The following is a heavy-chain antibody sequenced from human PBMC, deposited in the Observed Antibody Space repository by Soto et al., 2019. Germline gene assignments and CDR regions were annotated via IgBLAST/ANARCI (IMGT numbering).Heavy chain of an antibody. Sequence: SETLSLTCTVSGGSISSGDYYWSWIRQPPGKGLEWIGYIYYSGSTYYNPSLKSRVTISVDTSKNQFSLKLSSVTAADTAVYYCARDGGGYYDSSRGFDYWGQGTLVTVSS. CDR1: GGSISSGDYY. D-gene: IGHD3-22*01. CDR2: IYYSGST. J-gene: IGHJ4*02. CDR3: ARDGGGYYDSSRGFDY. V-gene: IGHV4-30-4*01.